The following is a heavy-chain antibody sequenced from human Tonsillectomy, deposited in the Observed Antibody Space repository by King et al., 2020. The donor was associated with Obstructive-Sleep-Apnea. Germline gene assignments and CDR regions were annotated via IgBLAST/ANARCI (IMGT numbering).Heavy chain of an antibody. V-gene: IGHV4-39*07. CDR2: IYYSGST. D-gene: IGHD3-3*01. CDR1: GGSISSSSYY. Sequence: QLQESGPGLVKPSETLSLTCTVSGGSISSSSYYWGWIRQPPGKGLERIGSIYYSGSTYYNPSLKSRVTISVDTSKNQFSLKLSSVTAADTAVYYCATLWSGYQYYYHYAMDVWGQGTTVTVSS. CDR3: ATLWSGYQYYYHYAMDV. J-gene: IGHJ6*02.